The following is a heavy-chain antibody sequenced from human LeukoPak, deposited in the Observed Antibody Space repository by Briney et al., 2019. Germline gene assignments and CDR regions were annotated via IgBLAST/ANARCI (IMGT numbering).Heavy chain of an antibody. CDR3: ARSPAVERLGYNWFDP. CDR2: IIPILGIA. V-gene: IGHV1-69*02. D-gene: IGHD1-1*01. Sequence: GASVKVSCKASGYTFTGFYMHWVRQAPGQGLEWMGRIIPILGIANYAQKFQGRVTITADKSTSTAYMELSSLRSEDTAVYYCARSPAVERLGYNWFDPWGQGTLVTVSS. CDR1: GYTFTGFY. J-gene: IGHJ5*02.